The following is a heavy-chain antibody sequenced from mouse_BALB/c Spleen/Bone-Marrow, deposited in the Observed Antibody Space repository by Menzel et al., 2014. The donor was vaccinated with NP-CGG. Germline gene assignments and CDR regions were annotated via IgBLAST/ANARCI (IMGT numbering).Heavy chain of an antibody. CDR2: IRNKAKGYTT. J-gene: IGHJ1*01. CDR1: GFTFSDYY. Sequence: DVMLVESGGGLVQPGGSLRLSCATSGFTFSDYYMSWVRQPPGKALEWLGFIRNKAKGYTTEYTPSVKGRFTISRDNSQSMLYLQMNTLRAEDSATYYCARDRNNDIHWYLDVWGAGTTVTVSS. D-gene: IGHD2-12*01. V-gene: IGHV7-3*02. CDR3: ARDRNNDIHWYLDV.